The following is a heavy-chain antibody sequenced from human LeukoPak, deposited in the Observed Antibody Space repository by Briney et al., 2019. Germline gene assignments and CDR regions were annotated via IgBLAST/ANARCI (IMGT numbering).Heavy chain of an antibody. CDR2: ISSSSSTI. D-gene: IGHD6-19*01. J-gene: IGHJ5*02. CDR3: ARGSSGWYGFDP. V-gene: IGHV3-48*02. Sequence: GGSLRLSCAVSGFTFSSYSMNWVRQAPGKGLEWVSYISSSSSTIYYADSVKGRFTISRDNAKNSLYLQMNSLRDEDTAVYYCARGSSGWYGFDPWGQGTLVTVSS. CDR1: GFTFSSYS.